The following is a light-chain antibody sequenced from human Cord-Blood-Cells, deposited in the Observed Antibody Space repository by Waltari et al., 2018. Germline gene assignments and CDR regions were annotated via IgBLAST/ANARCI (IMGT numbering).Light chain of an antibody. CDR1: ALPKQY. Sequence: SYELTQPPSVSVSPGQTARLTCSGDALPKQYAYGYQQKPGQAPVLVIYKDSERPSGIPERFSGSSSGTTVTLTISGVQAEDEADYYCQSADSSGTYEVFGGGTKLTVL. CDR3: QSADSSGTYEV. J-gene: IGLJ2*01. CDR2: KDS. V-gene: IGLV3-25*02.